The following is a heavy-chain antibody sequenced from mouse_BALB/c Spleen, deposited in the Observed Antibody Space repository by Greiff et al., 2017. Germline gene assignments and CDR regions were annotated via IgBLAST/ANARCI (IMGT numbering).Heavy chain of an antibody. V-gene: IGHV2-9*02. CDR1: GFSLTSYG. J-gene: IGHJ4*01. D-gene: IGHD2-10*01. CDR3: ARAYYGNPYAMDY. CDR2: IWAGGST. Sequence: VKLVESGPGLVAPSQSLSITCTVSGFSLTSYGVHWVRQPPGKGLEWLGVIWAGGSTNYNSALMSRLSISKDNSKSQVFLKMNSLQTDDTAMYYCARAYYGNPYAMDYWGQGTSVTVSS.